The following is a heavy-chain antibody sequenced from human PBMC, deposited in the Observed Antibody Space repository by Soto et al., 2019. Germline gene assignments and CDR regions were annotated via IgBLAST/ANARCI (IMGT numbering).Heavy chain of an antibody. Sequence: EVQLVESGGGLVQPGGSLKLSCAASGFTFSGSAMHWVRQASGKGLEWVGRIRSKANSYATAYVASVKGRFTISRDDSKNTAYLQMNSLKTEDTAVYYCTPIAAAGTGWFDPWGQGTLVTVSS. CDR2: IRSKANSYAT. CDR3: TPIAAAGTGWFDP. D-gene: IGHD6-13*01. V-gene: IGHV3-73*02. J-gene: IGHJ5*02. CDR1: GFTFSGSA.